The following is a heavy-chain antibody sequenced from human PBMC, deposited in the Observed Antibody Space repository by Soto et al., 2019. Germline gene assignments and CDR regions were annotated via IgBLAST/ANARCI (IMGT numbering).Heavy chain of an antibody. Sequence: QVQLLQSGAEVKKPGASVKVSCKASGYTFTSYGINWVRQAPGHGLEWMGWISGYNGNRIYAQKFQGRVTMTTDTSTNTAYVELTSLTSADTAGYLCARDKLVWPAYFQHWGQGTLVSFSS. CDR3: ARDKLVWPAYFQH. CDR2: ISGYNGNR. V-gene: IGHV1-18*01. J-gene: IGHJ1*01. CDR1: GYTFTSYG. D-gene: IGHD6-13*01.